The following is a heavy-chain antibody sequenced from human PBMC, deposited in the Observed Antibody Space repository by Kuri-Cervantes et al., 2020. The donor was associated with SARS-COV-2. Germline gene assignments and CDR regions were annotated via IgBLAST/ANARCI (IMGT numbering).Heavy chain of an antibody. Sequence: GGSLRLSCKASGYTFTDYYMHWVRQAPGQGLERMGWINPNSGGTNYAQKFQGRVTMTRDTSISTAYMELSRLRSDDTAVYYCARDLAWGGYYMDVWGKGTTVTVSS. CDR2: INPNSGGT. CDR3: ARDLAWGGYYMDV. V-gene: IGHV1-2*02. D-gene: IGHD7-27*01. CDR1: GYTFTDYY. J-gene: IGHJ6*03.